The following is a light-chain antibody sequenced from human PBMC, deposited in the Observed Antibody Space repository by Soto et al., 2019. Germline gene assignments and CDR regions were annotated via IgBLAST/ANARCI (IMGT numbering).Light chain of an antibody. CDR2: DVS. CDR3: SSYTSSSARV. J-gene: IGLJ2*01. V-gene: IGLV2-14*01. CDR1: SSDVGGYNY. Sequence: QSALTQPASVSGSPGQSITISCTGTSSDVGGYNYVSWYQQHPGKAPKLMIYDVSNRPSGVSNRFSGSKSDNTASLTISGLQAEDEADYYGSSYTSSSARVFGGGTKLTVL.